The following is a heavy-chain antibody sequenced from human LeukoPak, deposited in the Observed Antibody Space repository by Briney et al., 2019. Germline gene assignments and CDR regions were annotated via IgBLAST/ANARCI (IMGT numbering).Heavy chain of an antibody. CDR3: AREYYYGSGTQRHNWFDP. D-gene: IGHD3-10*01. J-gene: IGHJ5*02. CDR1: GYTFTDYF. Sequence: ASVKVSCRASGYTFTDYFIHWVRQAPGQGLEWMGWMNPNSGGTNYAQKFQGRVTMTRDTSISTAYMELSRLRSDDTAVYYCAREYYYGSGTQRHNWFDPWGQGTLVTASS. V-gene: IGHV1-2*02. CDR2: MNPNSGGT.